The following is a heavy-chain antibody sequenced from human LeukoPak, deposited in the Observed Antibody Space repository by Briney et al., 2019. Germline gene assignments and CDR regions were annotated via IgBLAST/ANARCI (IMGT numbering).Heavy chain of an antibody. CDR3: ARDVGGSLDY. CDR1: EFTFRTFW. Sequence: GGPLGLSCAASEFTFRTFWLAWARKAPGKGLEGVANIKGDESARHQADSVKGRFTISRDNAQNSVYLQMSSLRGEDTAVYYCARDVGGSLDYWGQGTLVTVSS. V-gene: IGHV3-7*01. J-gene: IGHJ4*02. CDR2: IKGDESAR. D-gene: IGHD1-26*01.